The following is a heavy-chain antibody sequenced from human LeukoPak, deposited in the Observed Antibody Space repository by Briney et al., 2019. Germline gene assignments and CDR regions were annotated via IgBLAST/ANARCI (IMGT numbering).Heavy chain of an antibody. CDR3: ARDKGIVGARGFDY. V-gene: IGHV4-39*07. Sequence: SETLSLTCTVSGGSISSSSYYWGWIRQPPGKGLEWIGSIYYSGSTNYNPSLKSRVTISVDTSKNQFSLKLSSVTAADTAVYYCARDKGIVGARGFDYWGQGTLVTVSS. J-gene: IGHJ4*02. D-gene: IGHD1-26*01. CDR2: IYYSGST. CDR1: GGSISSSSYY.